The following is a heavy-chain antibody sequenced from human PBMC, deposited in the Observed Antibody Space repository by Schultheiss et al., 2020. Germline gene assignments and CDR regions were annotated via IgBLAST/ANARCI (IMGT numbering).Heavy chain of an antibody. CDR3: ARDSQDYYGSGSYSDYMDV. CDR2: IWYDGSNK. Sequence: GGSLRLSCAASGFTFSSYGMHWVRQAPGKGLEWVAVIWYDGSNKYYADSVKGRFTISRDNSKNTLYLQMNSLRAEDTAVYYCARDSQDYYGSGSYSDYMDVWGKGTTVNGYS. V-gene: IGHV3-33*01. J-gene: IGHJ6*03. CDR1: GFTFSSYG. D-gene: IGHD3-10*01.